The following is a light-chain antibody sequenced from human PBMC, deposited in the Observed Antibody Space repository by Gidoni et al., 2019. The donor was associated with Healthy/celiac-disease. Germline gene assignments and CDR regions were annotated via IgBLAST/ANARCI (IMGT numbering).Light chain of an antibody. J-gene: IGKJ5*01. CDR2: DAS. CDR1: PDISNY. CDR3: QQYAKLPIT. Sequence: IQMTQSPSSLSASVGDRVTITCQASPDISNYLNWYQQKPGKAPKLLIYDASNLETGVPSRFSGSGSGTDFTFTISSVQPEDIATYYCQQYAKLPITFGQGTRLEIK. V-gene: IGKV1-33*01.